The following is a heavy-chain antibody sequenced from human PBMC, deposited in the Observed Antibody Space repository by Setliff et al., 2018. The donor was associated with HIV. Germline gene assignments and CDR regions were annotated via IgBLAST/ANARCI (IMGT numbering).Heavy chain of an antibody. J-gene: IGHJ6*03. CDR2: SRNKANSYTT. CDR1: GFTFSDHY. CDR3: TRDYRFDWNSVMDV. V-gene: IGHV3-72*01. D-gene: IGHD3-9*01. Sequence: GGSLRLSCAASGFTFSDHYMDWVRQAPGKGLEWVGRSRNKANSYTTEYAASVKGRFTTSRDDSKNSLYLQMNSLRAEDTAVYYCTRDYRFDWNSVMDVWGKGTTVTVSS.